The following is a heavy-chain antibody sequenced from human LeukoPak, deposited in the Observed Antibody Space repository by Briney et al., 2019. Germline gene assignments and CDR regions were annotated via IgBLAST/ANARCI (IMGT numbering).Heavy chain of an antibody. J-gene: IGHJ4*02. D-gene: IGHD3-3*01. CDR2: IYYSGST. CDR3: ARAGGFFSPFGY. Sequence: SETLSLTCTVSGGSISSGGYYWSWIRQHPGKGLEWIGYIYYSGSTYYNPSLKSRVTISVDTSKNQFSLKLSSVTAADTAVYYCARAGGFFSPFGYWGQGTLVSVSS. CDR1: GGSISSGGYY. V-gene: IGHV4-31*03.